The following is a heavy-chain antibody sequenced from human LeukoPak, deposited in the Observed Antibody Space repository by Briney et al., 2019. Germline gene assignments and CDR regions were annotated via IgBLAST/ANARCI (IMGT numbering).Heavy chain of an antibody. V-gene: IGHV3-30*18. CDR3: AKDRHSSSWYDY. D-gene: IGHD6-13*01. CDR2: ISYDGSNK. CDR1: GFTFSSYG. J-gene: IGHJ5*01. Sequence: PGGSLRLSCAASGFTFSSYGMHWVRQAPGKGLEWVAVISYDGSNKYYADSVKGRFTISRDNSKNTLYLQMNSLRAEDTAVYYCAKDRHSSSWYDYWGQEPWSPSPQ.